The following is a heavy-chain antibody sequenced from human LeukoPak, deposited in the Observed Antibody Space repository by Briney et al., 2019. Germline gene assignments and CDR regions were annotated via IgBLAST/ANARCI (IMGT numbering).Heavy chain of an antibody. J-gene: IGHJ6*03. Sequence: GGSLRVSCAAFGVTFSSDWMRGGRHAPGEGVGWGSRINSDGSSTNYADSGKGRFTISRDNAKNPLYLQMNSLRAEDTAVYYCVSLPNSGYDYYYYYMDVWGKGTTVTVSS. D-gene: IGHD5-12*01. V-gene: IGHV3-74*01. CDR2: INSDGSST. CDR3: VSLPNSGYDYYYYYMDV. CDR1: GVTFSSDW.